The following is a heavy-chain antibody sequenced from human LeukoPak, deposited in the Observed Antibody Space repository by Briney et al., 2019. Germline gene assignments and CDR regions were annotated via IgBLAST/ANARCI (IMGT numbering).Heavy chain of an antibody. D-gene: IGHD6-13*01. J-gene: IGHJ4*02. CDR2: ISSSGSTI. Sequence: GGSLRLSCAASGFTFSSYEMNWVRQAPGKGLEWVSYISSSGSTIYYADSVKGRFTISRDNAKNSLYLQMNSLRAEDTAVYYCARVGAAGISFDYWGQGTLVTVSS. CDR1: GFTFSSYE. V-gene: IGHV3-48*03. CDR3: ARVGAAGISFDY.